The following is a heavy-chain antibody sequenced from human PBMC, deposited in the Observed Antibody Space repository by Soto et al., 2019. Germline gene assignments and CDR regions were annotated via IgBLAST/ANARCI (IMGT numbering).Heavy chain of an antibody. Sequence: QVQLQESGPGLVKSLGTLSLTCAVSGASVSSTNWWTWVRQPPGRGLEWIGEIFPSGRTNYNPSRQSRVIMSLDKSKNHCSLTFSSVTAADTVVYYCTKNLAGSGDPEAPTSVGVWGQGTTVTVSS. CDR1: GASVSSTNW. CDR2: IFPSGRT. CDR3: TKNLAGSGDPEAPTSVGV. V-gene: IGHV4-4*02. J-gene: IGHJ6*02. D-gene: IGHD4-17*01.